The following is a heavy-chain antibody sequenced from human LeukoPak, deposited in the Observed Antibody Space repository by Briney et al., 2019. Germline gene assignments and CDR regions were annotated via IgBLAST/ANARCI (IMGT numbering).Heavy chain of an antibody. CDR2: VLDSERT. J-gene: IGHJ4*02. Sequence: SETLSLTCTVSGGSISTHYWSWIRQPPGKGLEWIGYVLDSERTKDNPSLKSRATLSAATSKNQFSLRLNSVTAADSGVYYCATIKRGSIFGYFDFWGQGVLVTVSS. CDR1: GGSISTHY. V-gene: IGHV4-59*11. D-gene: IGHD5-18*01. CDR3: ATIKRGSIFGYFDF.